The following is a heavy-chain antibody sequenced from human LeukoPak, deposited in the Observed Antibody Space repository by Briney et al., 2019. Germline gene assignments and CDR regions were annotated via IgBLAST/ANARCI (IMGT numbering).Heavy chain of an antibody. D-gene: IGHD5-24*01. CDR2: IRSKADNYAT. CDR3: TQFNY. J-gene: IGHJ4*02. V-gene: IGHV3-73*01. CDR1: GFTFSSYA. Sequence: GGSLRLSCAASGFTFSSYAMSWVRQASGKGLEWVGRIRSKADNYATAYAASVQGRCTTSRDDSKNTAYLQLNSLKIEDTAVYYCTQFNYWGQGALVTVSS.